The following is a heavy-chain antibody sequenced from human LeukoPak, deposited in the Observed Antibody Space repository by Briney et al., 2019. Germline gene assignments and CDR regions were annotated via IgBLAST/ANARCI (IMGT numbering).Heavy chain of an antibody. CDR2: INPSGRTT. CDR1: GSTFTSYF. D-gene: IGHD6-13*01. Sequence: ASVKVSCKASGSTFTSYFIHWVRQAPGQGLEWMGIINPSGRTTSYAQKFQGRVTMTRDTSTSTVYMELSSLRSEDTAVYYCARGESSTKFGYWGQGTLVTVSS. J-gene: IGHJ4*02. V-gene: IGHV1-46*01. CDR3: ARGESSTKFGY.